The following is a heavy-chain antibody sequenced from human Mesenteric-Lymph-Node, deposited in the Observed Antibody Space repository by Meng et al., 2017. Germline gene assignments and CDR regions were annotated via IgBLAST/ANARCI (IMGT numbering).Heavy chain of an antibody. J-gene: IGHJ4*02. CDR3: ARHHHSPTFDY. V-gene: IGHV4-39*01. Sequence: QVQGQESGPGLGKPSETLSLTCTVSGGSISSSSYYWAWIRQPPGEGLEWIGSVVYSGTTYYTSSLKSRVSISVDTSKNQFSLKLSSVTAADTAVYYCARHHHSPTFDYWGQGTLVTVSS. CDR2: VVYSGTT. D-gene: IGHD1-14*01. CDR1: GGSISSSSYY.